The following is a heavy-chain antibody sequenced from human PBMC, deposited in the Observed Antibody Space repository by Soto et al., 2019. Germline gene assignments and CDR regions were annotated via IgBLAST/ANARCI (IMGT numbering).Heavy chain of an antibody. CDR1: GGSISSYY. J-gene: IGHJ5*02. Sequence: XETLSLTCTVAGGSISSYYWSWIRQPPGKGLEWTGYIYYSGSTNYNPSLKSRVTISVDTSKNQFSLKLSSVTAADTAVYYCARDNAYSSSGWFDHWGQGALVTVSS. CDR3: ARDNAYSSSGWFDH. V-gene: IGHV4-59*01. CDR2: IYYSGST. D-gene: IGHD6-6*01.